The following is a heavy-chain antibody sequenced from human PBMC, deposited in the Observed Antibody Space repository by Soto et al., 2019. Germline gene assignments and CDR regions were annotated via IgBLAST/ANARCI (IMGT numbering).Heavy chain of an antibody. CDR2: IYYSGST. V-gene: IGHV4-39*02. CDR1: GGSISSSSYY. J-gene: IGHJ6*02. Sequence: QLQLQESGPGLVKPSETLSLTCTVSGGSISSSSYYWVWIRQSPGKGLEWIGNIYYSGSTYFTPSLQSPVTMSGATSENQFSLKLRSVTAADTPVYYCARDASPVDVWGHGTTVTVSS. CDR3: ARDASPVDV.